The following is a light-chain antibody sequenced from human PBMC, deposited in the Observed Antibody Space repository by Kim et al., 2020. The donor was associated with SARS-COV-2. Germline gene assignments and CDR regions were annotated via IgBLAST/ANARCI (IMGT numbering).Light chain of an antibody. V-gene: IGKV3D-15*01. Sequence: EIVMTQSPATLSVSPGERAILSCRASQSVSSNLAWYQQKPGQSPSLLIYGASTRATGIPARFSGSGSGTEFTLTISSLQSEDVAVYYCQQYDNWLPGTFGQGTRLEIK. CDR3: QQYDNWLPGT. J-gene: IGKJ5*01. CDR2: GAS. CDR1: QSVSSN.